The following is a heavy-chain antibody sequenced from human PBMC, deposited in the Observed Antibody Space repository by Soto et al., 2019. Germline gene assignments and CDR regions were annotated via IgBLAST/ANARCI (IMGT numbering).Heavy chain of an antibody. J-gene: IGHJ5*02. CDR3: ARSIKEDIGVSGPQDIWFDP. CDR1: GGTFRTYT. Sequence: QVQLVQSGAEVKRPGSSVKVSCQTSGGTFRTYTINWVRQAPVQGLEWRGRIIPILDVATYAQKFQGRVTIPADKSTSTAHMELRRLRSEDTAVYYCARSIKEDIGVSGPQDIWFDPWGQGTLVTVSS. CDR2: IIPILDVA. V-gene: IGHV1-69*02. D-gene: IGHD6-19*01.